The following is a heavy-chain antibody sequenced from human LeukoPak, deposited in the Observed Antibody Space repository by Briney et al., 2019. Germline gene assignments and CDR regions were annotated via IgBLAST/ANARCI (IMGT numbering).Heavy chain of an antibody. D-gene: IGHD4-23*01. CDR2: ISYDGSDK. V-gene: IGHV3-30*03. Sequence: PGRSLRLSCAASGFTFSSYDMHWVRQAPGKGLEWVAVISYDGSDKYYADSVKGRFTISRDNSKNTLYLQMSSLRAEDTAVYYCARGYGGRGSFDYWGQGTLVTVSS. J-gene: IGHJ4*02. CDR3: ARGYGGRGSFDY. CDR1: GFTFSSYD.